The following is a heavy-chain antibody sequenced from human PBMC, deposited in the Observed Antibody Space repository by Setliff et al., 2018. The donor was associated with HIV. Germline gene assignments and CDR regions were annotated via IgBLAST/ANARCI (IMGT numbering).Heavy chain of an antibody. Sequence: SETLSLPCAVSGYSISSGYYWGWIRQPPGKGLEWIGSIYHSGSTYYNPSLKSRVTISVDTSKNQFSLKLSSVTAADTAVYYCARLRYSSSSKDYWGQGTLVTVSS. CDR1: GYSISSGYY. CDR3: ARLRYSSSSKDY. CDR2: IYHSGST. J-gene: IGHJ4*02. D-gene: IGHD6-6*01. V-gene: IGHV4-38-2*01.